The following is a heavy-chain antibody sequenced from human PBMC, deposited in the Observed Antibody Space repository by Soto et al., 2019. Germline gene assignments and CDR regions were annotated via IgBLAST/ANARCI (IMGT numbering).Heavy chain of an antibody. J-gene: IGHJ6*02. D-gene: IGHD4-17*01. Sequence: PGGSLRLSCAASGFTFSGSALHWVRQASGKGLEWVEHIRSTSNNYATAYGASVKGRFTISRDDSENTAYLQMNSLKTEDTAVYYCTRRGYGDYADYYFHYSGLDFWGQGTTVTV. CDR1: GFTFSGSA. CDR2: IRSTSNNYAT. CDR3: TRRGYGDYADYYFHYSGLDF. V-gene: IGHV3-73*01.